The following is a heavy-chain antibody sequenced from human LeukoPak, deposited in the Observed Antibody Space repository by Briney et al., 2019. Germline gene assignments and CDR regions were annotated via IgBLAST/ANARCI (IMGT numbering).Heavy chain of an antibody. CDR1: GGSISSSSYY. CDR3: ARDVVSSWGDYFDY. J-gene: IGHJ4*02. Sequence: KASETLSLTCTVSGGSISSSSYYWDWIRQPPGKGLEWIGSIYYSGSTYYNPSLKSRVTISVDTSKNQFSLKLSSVTAADTAVYYCARDVVSSWGDYFDYWGQGTLVTVSS. D-gene: IGHD6-13*01. V-gene: IGHV4-39*07. CDR2: IYYSGST.